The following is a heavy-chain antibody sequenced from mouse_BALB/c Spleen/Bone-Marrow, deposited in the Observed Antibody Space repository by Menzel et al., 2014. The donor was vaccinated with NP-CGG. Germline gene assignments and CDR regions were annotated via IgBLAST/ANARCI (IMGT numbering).Heavy chain of an antibody. CDR1: GFPFSNYD. Sequence: EVMLVESGGGLVKPGGSLKLSCAASGFPFSNYDLSWVRQTPEKRLEWVATITSGDSYTYYPDSVKGRFTVSRDNARNPLYLQMSSLRSEDTALYYCARQDGYDGTWFAYWGQGTLVTVSA. V-gene: IGHV5-9*02. J-gene: IGHJ3*01. D-gene: IGHD2-2*01. CDR3: ARQDGYDGTWFAY. CDR2: ITSGDSYT.